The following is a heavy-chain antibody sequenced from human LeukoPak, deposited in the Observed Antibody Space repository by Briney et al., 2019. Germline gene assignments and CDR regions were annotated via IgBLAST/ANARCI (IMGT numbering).Heavy chain of an antibody. CDR2: IRSKAYGGTT. J-gene: IGHJ4*02. V-gene: IGHV3-49*04. D-gene: IGHD3-10*01. CDR1: GFTFGDYA. Sequence: GESLRLSCTASGFTFGDYAMSWVRQAPGKGLEWVGFIRSKAYGGTTQYAASVKGIFSISRDDSKSIAYLQMSSLKTEDTAVYYCTRVRSGNDFDHWGQGTLVTVSS. CDR3: TRVRSGNDFDH.